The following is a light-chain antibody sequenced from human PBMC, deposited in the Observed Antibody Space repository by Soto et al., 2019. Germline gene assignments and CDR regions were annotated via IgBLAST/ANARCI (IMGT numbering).Light chain of an antibody. V-gene: IGKV1-6*01. CDR2: GSS. J-gene: IGKJ1*01. Sequence: AIQLTQSPSSLSASVGDSVTITCRASQGIRTDLGWYQQRPGKAPKLLIYGSSTLQSGVPSRFSGSGSGTDFTFTISSLQPEDIATYYCQQYDNLPRTFGQGTKVDIK. CDR3: QQYDNLPRT. CDR1: QGIRTD.